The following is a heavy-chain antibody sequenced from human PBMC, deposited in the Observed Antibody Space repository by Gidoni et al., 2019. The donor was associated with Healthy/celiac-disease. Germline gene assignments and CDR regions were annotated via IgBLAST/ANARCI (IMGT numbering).Heavy chain of an antibody. J-gene: IGHJ6*02. CDR3: AKEKGGYSLYYYGMDV. CDR2: ISYDGSNK. CDR1: GFPFRTYG. D-gene: IGHD5-18*01. V-gene: IGHV3-30*18. Sequence: QVQLVESGGGVVQPGRSLRLSCAASGFPFRTYGMHWVRQAPGKGLEWVAVISYDGSNKYYADSVKGRFTISRDNSKNTLYLQMNSLRAEDTAVYYCAKEKGGYSLYYYGMDVWGQGTTVTVSS.